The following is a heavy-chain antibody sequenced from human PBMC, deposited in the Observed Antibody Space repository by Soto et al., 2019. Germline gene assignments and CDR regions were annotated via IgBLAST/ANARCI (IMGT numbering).Heavy chain of an antibody. CDR3: ASDAPDSGYDYPDY. Sequence: GGSLSLSCAASGFTFSSYSMNWVRQAPGKGLESVSYISSSSSTIYYADSVKGRFTISRDNAKNPLYLQMNSLRAEDTAVYYCASDAPDSGYDYPDYWGQGTLVTVSS. D-gene: IGHD5-12*01. V-gene: IGHV3-48*01. CDR1: GFTFSSYS. J-gene: IGHJ4*02. CDR2: ISSSSSTI.